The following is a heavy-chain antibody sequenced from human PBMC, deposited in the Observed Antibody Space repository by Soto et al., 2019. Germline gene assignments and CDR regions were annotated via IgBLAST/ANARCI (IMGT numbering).Heavy chain of an antibody. CDR3: ARSQTTVTSYDY. Sequence: PSETLSLTCTVSGGSISSGGYYWSWIRQHPGKGLEWIGYIYYSGSTYYNPSLKSRVTISVYTSKTQFSLKLSSVTAADTAVYYCARSQTTVTSYDYWGQGTLVTVSS. CDR2: IYYSGST. D-gene: IGHD4-17*01. J-gene: IGHJ4*02. V-gene: IGHV4-31*03. CDR1: GGSISSGGYY.